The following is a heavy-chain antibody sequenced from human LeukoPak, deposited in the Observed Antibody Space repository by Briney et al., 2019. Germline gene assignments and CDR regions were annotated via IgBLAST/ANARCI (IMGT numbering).Heavy chain of an antibody. Sequence: GASVKVSCKASGYTFTSYDINWVRQATGQGLEWMGWMNPNSGNTGYAQKFQGRVTMTRNTSISTAYMELSSLRPEDTAVYYCARGRSSSWANWFDPWGQGTLVTISS. J-gene: IGHJ5*02. D-gene: IGHD6-13*01. CDR3: ARGRSSSWANWFDP. V-gene: IGHV1-8*01. CDR2: MNPNSGNT. CDR1: GYTFTSYD.